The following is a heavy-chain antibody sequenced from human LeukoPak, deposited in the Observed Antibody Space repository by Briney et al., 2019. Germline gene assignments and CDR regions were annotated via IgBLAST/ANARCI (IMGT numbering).Heavy chain of an antibody. CDR3: ARDWLPAAYEYFQH. CDR1: GFTFSSYA. CDR2: ISYDGSNK. J-gene: IGHJ1*01. V-gene: IGHV3-30*04. Sequence: GRSLRLSCAASGFTFSSYAMHWGRQAPGKGLEWVTVISYDGSNKYYADSVKGRFTISRDNSKNTLYLQMNSLRAEDTAVYYCARDWLPAAYEYFQHWGQGTLVTVSS. D-gene: IGHD2-2*01.